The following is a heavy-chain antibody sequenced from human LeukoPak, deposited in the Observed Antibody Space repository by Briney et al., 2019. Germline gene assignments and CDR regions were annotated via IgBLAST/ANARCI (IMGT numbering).Heavy chain of an antibody. CDR2: INHSGST. J-gene: IGHJ5*02. V-gene: IGHV4-34*01. D-gene: IGHD6-13*01. CDR1: GGSFSGYY. Sequence: SETLSLTCAVDGGSFSGYYWSWIRQPPGKGLEWIGEINHSGSTNYNASLKHRVTISVDTSKHQFSLTLSSVTAADTAVYYCARGKYSSSWYSWFDPWGQGTLVTVSS. CDR3: ARGKYSSSWYSWFDP.